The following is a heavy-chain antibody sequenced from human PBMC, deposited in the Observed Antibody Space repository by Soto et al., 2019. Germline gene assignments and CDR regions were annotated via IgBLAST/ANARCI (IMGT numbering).Heavy chain of an antibody. CDR1: GYTFTRSG. D-gene: IGHD3-3*01. CDR3: AIAQGITTFGVFSMYYYGMDV. V-gene: IGHV1-18*01. CDR2: INPDNGNT. Sequence: QVQLVQSGAEVKKPGASVKVSCKASGYTFTRSGISWVRQAPGQGLEWLGWINPDNGNTNYAQHLQGRVSLTTDTSTSTANMDRRSLRSDDTAVYYWAIAQGITTFGVFSMYYYGMDVWGQGTTVTVSS. J-gene: IGHJ6*02.